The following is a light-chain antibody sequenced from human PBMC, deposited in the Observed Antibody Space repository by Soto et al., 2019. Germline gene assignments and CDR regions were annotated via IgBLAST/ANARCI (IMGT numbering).Light chain of an antibody. CDR2: GNS. CDR1: SFNIGAGYD. Sequence: QSVLTQPPSVSGAPGQRVTISCTGSSFNIGAGYDVHWYQQLPGTAPKLLIYGNSNRPSGVPDRFSGPKSGTSASLAITGLQAGDEADYYCQSYDNSLSGSWVFGGGTKVTVL. J-gene: IGLJ3*02. CDR3: QSYDNSLSGSWV. V-gene: IGLV1-40*01.